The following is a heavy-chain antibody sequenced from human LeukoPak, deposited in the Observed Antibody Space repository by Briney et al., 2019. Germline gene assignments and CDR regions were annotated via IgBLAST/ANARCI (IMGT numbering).Heavy chain of an antibody. CDR1: GGSFSGYY. CDR2: INHSGST. J-gene: IGHJ6*03. V-gene: IGHV4-34*01. Sequence: SETLSLTCAVYGGSFSGYYWSWIRQPPGKGLEWIGEINHSGSTNYNPSLKSRVTISVDTSKNQFSLKLSSVTAADAAVYYCARGGGHFWSGYYPYYMDVWGKGTTVTVSS. D-gene: IGHD3-3*02. CDR3: ARGGGHFWSGYYPYYMDV.